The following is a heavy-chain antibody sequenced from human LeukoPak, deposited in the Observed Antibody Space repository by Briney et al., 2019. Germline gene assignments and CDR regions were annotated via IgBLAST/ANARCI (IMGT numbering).Heavy chain of an antibody. V-gene: IGHV1-8*02. Sequence: ASVKVSCKASGYVFTNYDIHWVRQATGQGLEWMAWMNPKSANTGYAQKFQGRVTVTRNTSISTAYMELSGLRSDDTAVYYCARGPMYSESNNYGGKGTRVTVPS. CDR2: MNPKSANT. CDR1: GYVFTNYD. J-gene: IGHJ4*02. D-gene: IGHD1-26*01. CDR3: ARGPMYSESNNY.